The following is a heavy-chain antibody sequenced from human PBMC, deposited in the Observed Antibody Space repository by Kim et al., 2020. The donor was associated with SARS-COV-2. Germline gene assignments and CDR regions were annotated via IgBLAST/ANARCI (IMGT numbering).Heavy chain of an antibody. CDR3: ARDRSGHWFDY. V-gene: IGHV4-30-4*01. CDR1: GASISRGDYY. CDR2: IYYTGTS. D-gene: IGHD3-22*01. J-gene: IGHJ4*02. Sequence: SETLSLTCTVSGASISRGDYYWSWIRQPPGKGLEWIGYIYYTGTSYYNPSLKSRLTISVDTSKNQFSLRLSSVTAADTAVYYCARDRSGHWFDYWGQGSLVTVSS.